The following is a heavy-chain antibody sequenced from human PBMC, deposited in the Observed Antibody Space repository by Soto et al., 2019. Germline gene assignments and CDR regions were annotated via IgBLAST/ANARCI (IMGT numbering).Heavy chain of an antibody. D-gene: IGHD1-20*01. J-gene: IGHJ5*01. CDR1: RFRFSDFA. Sequence: DVQLLESGGGLVQPGGSLTLSCAASRFRFSDFAMSWVRQAPGKGLEWVSSIGGLGSDTYYADPVKGRFTISRDNSKRTLYLQRDGLRDEDTAVYYCAKDAVPYNGKWDWFDSWGQGTLVIVS. CDR2: IGGLGSDT. V-gene: IGHV3-23*01. CDR3: AKDAVPYNGKWDWFDS.